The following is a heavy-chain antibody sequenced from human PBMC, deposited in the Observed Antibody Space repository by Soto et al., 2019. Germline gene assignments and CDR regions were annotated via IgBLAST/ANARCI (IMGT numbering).Heavy chain of an antibody. CDR3: AHSLGLVRYFDWSLDY. D-gene: IGHD3-9*01. Sequence: SGPTLVNPTQTLTLTCTFSGFSLSTSGLGVGWIRQPPGKALEWLALIYWDDDKRYSPSLKSRLTITKDTSKNQVVLTMTNMDPVDTATYYCAHSLGLVRYFDWSLDYWGEGSLITV. J-gene: IGHJ4*02. CDR1: GFSLSTSGLG. CDR2: IYWDDDK. V-gene: IGHV2-5*02.